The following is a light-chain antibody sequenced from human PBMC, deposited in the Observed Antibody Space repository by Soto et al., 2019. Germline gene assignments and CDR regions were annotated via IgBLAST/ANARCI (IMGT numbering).Light chain of an antibody. CDR2: EVT. CDR3: SSYTSSSTVV. V-gene: IGLV2-14*01. Sequence: QSALTQPASVSGSPGQSITISCTGTSSDVGGYNYVSWYQQHPGEAPKLMIYEVTNRPSGVSNRFSGSKSGNTASLAISGLQAEDEADYYCSSYTSSSTVVFGGGTKLTVL. J-gene: IGLJ2*01. CDR1: SSDVGGYNY.